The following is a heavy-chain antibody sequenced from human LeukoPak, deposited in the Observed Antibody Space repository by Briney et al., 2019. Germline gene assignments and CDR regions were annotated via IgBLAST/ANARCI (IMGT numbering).Heavy chain of an antibody. V-gene: IGHV1-18*01. Sequence: ASVKVSCKASGYTFISYGVNWVRQAPGQGLEWLGWVSGYNDNTKYAQKFQGRVTMTKDTSTSIAYMELRCLRSDDTAVYYCARSITLVRGVFDYWGQGTLVTVSS. D-gene: IGHD3-10*01. CDR3: ARSITLVRGVFDY. CDR1: GYTFISYG. J-gene: IGHJ4*02. CDR2: VSGYNDNT.